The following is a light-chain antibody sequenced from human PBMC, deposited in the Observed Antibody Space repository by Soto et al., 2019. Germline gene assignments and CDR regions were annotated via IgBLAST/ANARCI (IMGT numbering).Light chain of an antibody. Sequence: EIVLTQSPGTLSLSPGERATLSCRASQNVTSSYVAWHQQKPGQAPRPLIYGASSRAAGIPDRFRGSGSGTDFTLTISRLEPEDFAVYYCQRITFGQGTRLEIK. CDR1: QNVTSSY. V-gene: IGKV3-20*01. CDR2: GAS. CDR3: QRIT. J-gene: IGKJ5*01.